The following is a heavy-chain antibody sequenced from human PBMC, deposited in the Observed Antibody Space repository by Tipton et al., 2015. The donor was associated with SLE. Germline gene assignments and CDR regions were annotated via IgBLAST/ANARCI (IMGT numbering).Heavy chain of an antibody. V-gene: IGHV4-39*02. Sequence: TLSLTCTVSSGSMRSGSYSWAWIRQPPGKGLEWIGNIYYDGNTYYNPSLKSRVTISVDTSKNHFSLKLSSVTAADTATYYCASNYHDTPWYWGQGILVTVSS. J-gene: IGHJ4*02. CDR1: SGSMRSGSYS. CDR2: IYYDGNT. D-gene: IGHD3-22*01. CDR3: ASNYHDTPWY.